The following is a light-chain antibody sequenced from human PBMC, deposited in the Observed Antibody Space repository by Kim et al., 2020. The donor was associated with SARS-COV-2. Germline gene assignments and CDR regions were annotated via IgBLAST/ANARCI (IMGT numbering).Light chain of an antibody. J-gene: IGKJ4*01. CDR2: DAS. Sequence: DIQMTQSPSSLSASVGDRVTITCQASQDISNYLNWYQQKPGKAPKLLIYDASNFETGVPSRFSGSGSGTDFTFTISSLQPEDIATYYCQQYDNLQLTFGGGTKVDIK. CDR3: QQYDNLQLT. V-gene: IGKV1-33*01. CDR1: QDISNY.